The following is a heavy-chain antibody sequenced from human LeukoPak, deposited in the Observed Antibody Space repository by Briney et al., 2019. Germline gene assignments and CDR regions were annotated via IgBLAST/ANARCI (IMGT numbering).Heavy chain of an antibody. V-gene: IGHV4-59*01. D-gene: IGHD3-10*01. CDR3: ARGSMVRGVTGLYYYYMDV. Sequence: SESLSLTCTVSGGSISSYYWSWIRQPPGKGLEWIGYIYYSGSTNYNPSLKSRVTISVDTSKNQFSLKLSSVTAADTAVYYCARGSMVRGVTGLYYYYMDVWGKGTTVTVSS. J-gene: IGHJ6*03. CDR2: IYYSGST. CDR1: GGSISSYY.